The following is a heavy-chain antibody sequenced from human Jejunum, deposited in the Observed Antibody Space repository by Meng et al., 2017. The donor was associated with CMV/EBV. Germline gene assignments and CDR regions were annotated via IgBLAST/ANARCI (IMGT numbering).Heavy chain of an antibody. CDR2: IIPILDVV. CDR3: AILPSSGYVINDVFDI. CDR1: GTFSSYV. V-gene: IGHV1-69*10. D-gene: IGHD3-22*01. J-gene: IGHJ3*02. Sequence: GTFSSYVFTWVRLAPGHGLEWMGGIIPILDVVDYAQKFQGRVTISADKSTTTAYMELSSLRSEDTAVYYCAILPSSGYVINDVFDIWGQGTMVTVSS.